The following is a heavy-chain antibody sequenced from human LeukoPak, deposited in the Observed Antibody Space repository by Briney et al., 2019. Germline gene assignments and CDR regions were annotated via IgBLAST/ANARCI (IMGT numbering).Heavy chain of an antibody. V-gene: IGHV4-4*02. D-gene: IGHD3-10*01. J-gene: IGHJ4*02. CDR3: ARGALYGSESYRMY. CDR1: GFTFSNAW. CDR2: IYYSGST. Sequence: GSLRLSCAASGFTFSNAWVSWVRQAPGKGLEWVGSIYYSGSTYYNPSLKNRVIMSEDTSKNQFSLKLSSVTAADTAVYYCARGALYGSESYRMYWGQGILVTVSS.